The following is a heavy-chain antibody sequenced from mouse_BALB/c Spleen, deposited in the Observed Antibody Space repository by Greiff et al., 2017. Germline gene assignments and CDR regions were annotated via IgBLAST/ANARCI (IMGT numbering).Heavy chain of an antibody. Sequence: EVKLIESGGGLVQPGGSRKLSCAASGFTFSSFGMHCVRQAPEKGLEWVAYISSGSSTIYYADTVKGRFTISRDNPKNTLFLQMTSLRSEDTAMYYCARSLRPYAMDYWGQGTSVTVSS. CDR1: GFTFSSFG. V-gene: IGHV5-17*02. CDR2: ISSGSSTI. J-gene: IGHJ4*01. CDR3: ARSLRPYAMDY. D-gene: IGHD1-2*01.